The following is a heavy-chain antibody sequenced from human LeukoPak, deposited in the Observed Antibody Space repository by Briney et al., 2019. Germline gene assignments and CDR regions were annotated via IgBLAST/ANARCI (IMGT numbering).Heavy chain of an antibody. J-gene: IGHJ4*02. CDR3: AREARGNYDILTGYYGTSGIDY. V-gene: IGHV4-59*01. CDR1: GGSISSYY. Sequence: SGTLSLTCTVSGGSISSYYWSRIRQTPGKGLEWIGYIYYSGSTNYNPSLKSRVTISVDTSKNQFSLKLSSVTAADTAVYYCAREARGNYDILTGYYGTSGIDYWGQGTLVTVSS. D-gene: IGHD3-9*01. CDR2: IYYSGST.